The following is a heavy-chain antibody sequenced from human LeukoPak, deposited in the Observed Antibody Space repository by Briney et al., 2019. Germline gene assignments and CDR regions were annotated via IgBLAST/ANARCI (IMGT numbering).Heavy chain of an antibody. CDR3: ARGGWTTGMDY. Sequence: ASVMVSCKTSGYSFTSHGISWVRQAPGQGLEWMGWISGYNGNTNYAQKFQGRVTMTTDASTRTAHMEVRGLRSDDTAVYYCARGGWTTGMDYWGQGTLVTVSS. J-gene: IGHJ4*02. CDR1: GYSFTSHG. D-gene: IGHD1-14*01. CDR2: ISGYNGNT. V-gene: IGHV1-18*01.